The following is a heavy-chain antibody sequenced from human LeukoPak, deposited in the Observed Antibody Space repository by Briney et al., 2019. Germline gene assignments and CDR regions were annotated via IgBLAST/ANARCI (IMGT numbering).Heavy chain of an antibody. D-gene: IGHD6-19*01. Sequence: SETLSLTCTVSGGFISSYYWSWIRQPPGKGLEWIGYIYYSGSTHYNPSLKSRVTISVDTSKNQFSLKLSSVTAADTAVYYCAREYSSGWSPLGYWGQGTLVTVSS. CDR1: GGFISSYY. CDR3: AREYSSGWSPLGY. CDR2: IYYSGST. V-gene: IGHV4-59*01. J-gene: IGHJ4*02.